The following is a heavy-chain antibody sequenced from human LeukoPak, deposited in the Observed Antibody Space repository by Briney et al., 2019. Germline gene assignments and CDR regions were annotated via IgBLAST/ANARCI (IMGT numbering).Heavy chain of an antibody. CDR2: IYYSGST. D-gene: IGHD5-24*01. J-gene: IGHJ4*02. Sequence: SETLSLTCTVSGGSISSGGYYWSWIRQHPGKGLEWIGYIYYSGSTNYNPSLKSRVTISVDTSKNQFSLKLSSVTAADTAVYYCARRDGYNFDYWGQGTLVTVSS. CDR1: GGSISSGGYY. CDR3: ARRDGYNFDY. V-gene: IGHV4-61*08.